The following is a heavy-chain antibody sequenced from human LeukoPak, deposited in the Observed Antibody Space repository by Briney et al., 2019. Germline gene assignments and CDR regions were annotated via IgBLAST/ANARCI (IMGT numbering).Heavy chain of an antibody. CDR1: GGSISSYY. CDR3: ARSTYYYDSGGYYPEYYFDY. J-gene: IGHJ4*02. CDR2: IYYSGST. Sequence: PSETLSLTCTVSGGSISSYYWSWIRQPPGKGLEWIGYIYYSGSTNYNPSLKSRVTISVDTSKNQFSLKLSSVTAADTAVYYCARSTYYYDSGGYYPEYYFDYWGQGTLVTVSS. V-gene: IGHV4-59*01. D-gene: IGHD3-22*01.